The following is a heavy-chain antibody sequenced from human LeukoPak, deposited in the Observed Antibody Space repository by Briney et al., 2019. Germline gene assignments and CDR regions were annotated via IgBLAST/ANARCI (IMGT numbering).Heavy chain of an antibody. V-gene: IGHV3-23*01. J-gene: IGHJ6*03. CDR3: AKDLFRVRFYYYYYMDV. CDR2: ISGSGGST. Sequence: GGSLRLSCAASGFTFSSYAMSWVRQAPGKGLEWVSAISGSGGSTYYADSVKGRFTISRDNSKNTLYLQMNSLRAEDTAVYYCAKDLFRVRFYYYYYMDVWGKGTTVTVSS. CDR1: GFTFSSYA. D-gene: IGHD3-10*01.